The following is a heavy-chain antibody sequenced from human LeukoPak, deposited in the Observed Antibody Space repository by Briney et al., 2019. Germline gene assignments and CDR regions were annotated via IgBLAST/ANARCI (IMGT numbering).Heavy chain of an antibody. CDR1: GGSFSGYY. D-gene: IGHD3-22*01. Sequence: PSETLSLTCAVYGGSFSGYYWSWIRQPPGKGLEWIGEINHSGSTNYNPSLKSRVTISVDTSKNQFSLKLSSVTAADTAVYYCARRRHSSGYYYSTHFDYWGQGTLVTVSS. J-gene: IGHJ4*02. CDR2: INHSGST. V-gene: IGHV4-34*01. CDR3: ARRRHSSGYYYSTHFDY.